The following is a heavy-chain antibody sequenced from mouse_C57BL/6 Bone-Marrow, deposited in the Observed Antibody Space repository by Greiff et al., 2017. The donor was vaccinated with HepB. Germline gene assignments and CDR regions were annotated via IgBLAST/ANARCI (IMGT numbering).Heavy chain of an antibody. CDR1: GFTFSSYA. CDR2: ISSGGDYI. J-gene: IGHJ3*01. Sequence: EVMLVESGECLVKPGGSLKLSCAASGFTFSSYAMSWVRQTPEKRLEWVAYISSGGDYIYYADTVKGRFTISRDNARNTLYLQMSSLKSEDTAMYYCTRGGLWFAYWGQGTLVTVSA. CDR3: TRGGLWFAY. V-gene: IGHV5-9-1*02.